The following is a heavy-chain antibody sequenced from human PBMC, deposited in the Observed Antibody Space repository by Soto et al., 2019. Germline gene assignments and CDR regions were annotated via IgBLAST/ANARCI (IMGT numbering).Heavy chain of an antibody. Sequence: PSETLSLTCTVSGGSISSYYWSWIRQPPGKGLEWIGYIYYSGSTNYNPSLKSRVTISVDTSKNQFSLKLSSVTAADTAVYYCARVYFLSCTNGVCYGFDPWGQGTLVTVSS. CDR3: ARVYFLSCTNGVCYGFDP. V-gene: IGHV4-59*01. CDR1: GGSISSYY. D-gene: IGHD2-8*01. CDR2: IYYSGST. J-gene: IGHJ5*02.